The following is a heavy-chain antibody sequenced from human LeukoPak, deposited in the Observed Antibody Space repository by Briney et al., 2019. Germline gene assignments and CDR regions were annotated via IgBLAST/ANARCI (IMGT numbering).Heavy chain of an antibody. CDR3: ARDGEQWLVPDYYYYMDV. CDR1: GFTFSSYG. Sequence: PGGSLRLSCAASGFTFSSYGMHWVRQAPGKGLEWVAVIWYDGSDKYYADSVKGRFTISRDNSKNTLYLQMNSLRAEDTAVYYCARDGEQWLVPDYYYYMDVWGKGTTVTVSS. V-gene: IGHV3-33*01. D-gene: IGHD6-19*01. CDR2: IWYDGSDK. J-gene: IGHJ6*03.